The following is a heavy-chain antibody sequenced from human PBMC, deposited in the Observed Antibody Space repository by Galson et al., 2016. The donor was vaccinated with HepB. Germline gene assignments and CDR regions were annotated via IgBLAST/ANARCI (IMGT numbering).Heavy chain of an antibody. D-gene: IGHD1-26*01. Sequence: ETLSLTCTVSGDSVSSDGYYWNWVRQAPGKGLEWMANMEYIGNTNFNPSLKSRITISVDTSKNQFSLKLTSVTAADTAVYFCARESRSTWNYLDSWGQGTLVTVSS. V-gene: IGHV4-61*08. CDR1: GDSVSSDGYY. CDR2: MEYIGNT. J-gene: IGHJ4*02. CDR3: ARESRSTWNYLDS.